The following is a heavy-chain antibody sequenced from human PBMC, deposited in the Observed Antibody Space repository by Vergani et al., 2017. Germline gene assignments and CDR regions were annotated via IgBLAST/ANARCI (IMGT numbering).Heavy chain of an antibody. CDR3: ARGDYGGPKSDAFDV. D-gene: IGHD4-23*01. J-gene: IGHJ3*01. Sequence: QVQLQESGPGLVKTTETLSLTCAVSGYFISSGYYWAWIRQSPGQGLEWIGSIAQSGATYYKPSLKTRVTISVDTSKNQFFLKMSTVTAADTAVYYCARGDYGGPKSDAFDVWGQGTVVTVSS. CDR2: IAQSGAT. CDR1: GYFISSGYY. V-gene: IGHV4-38-2*01.